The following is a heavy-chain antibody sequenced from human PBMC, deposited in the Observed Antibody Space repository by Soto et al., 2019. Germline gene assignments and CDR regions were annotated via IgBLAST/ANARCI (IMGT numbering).Heavy chain of an antibody. CDR1: GGSISSYY. CDR3: ARDPRGEGYYYGMDV. D-gene: IGHD3-10*01. V-gene: IGHV4-59*01. Sequence: PSETLSLTXTVSGGSISSYYWSWIRQPPGKGLEWIGYIHYSGSTNYNPSLKSRVTISVDTSKNQFSLKLSSVTAADTAVYYCARDPRGEGYYYGMDVWGQGATVTVSS. CDR2: IHYSGST. J-gene: IGHJ6*02.